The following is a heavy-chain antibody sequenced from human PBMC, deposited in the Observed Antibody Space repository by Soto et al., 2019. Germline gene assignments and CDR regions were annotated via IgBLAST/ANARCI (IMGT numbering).Heavy chain of an antibody. CDR1: GGSLSGATYS. CDR2: LFPIGSA. CDR3: ARSREYDY. J-gene: IGHJ4*02. Sequence: SETLSLTCRVSGGSLSGATYSWNWIPQPPGTGLEWIFYLFPIGSAYYNPSLKSRVTISIDVAKNQFSLSLRSLTAADTADYHLARSREYDYWSQGTLVTVS. V-gene: IGHV4-30-2*01.